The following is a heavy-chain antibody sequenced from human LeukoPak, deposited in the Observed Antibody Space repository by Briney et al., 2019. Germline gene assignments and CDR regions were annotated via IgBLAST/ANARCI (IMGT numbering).Heavy chain of an antibody. CDR2: INPNSGGT. CDR3: ARGPSPARAARRSWDWFDP. V-gene: IGHV1-2*02. D-gene: IGHD6-6*01. J-gene: IGHJ5*02. CDR1: GYTFTGYY. Sequence: GASVNVSCKASGYTFTGYYMHWVRQAPGQGLEWMGWINPNSGGTNYAQKFQGRVTMTRDTSISTAYMELSRLRSDDTAVYYCARGPSPARAARRSWDWFDPWGQGTLVTVSS.